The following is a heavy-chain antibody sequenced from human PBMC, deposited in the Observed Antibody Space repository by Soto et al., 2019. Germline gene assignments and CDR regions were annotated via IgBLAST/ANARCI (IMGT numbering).Heavy chain of an antibody. V-gene: IGHV3-30-3*01. CDR3: AREGYSSSPIDY. CDR2: ISYDGSNK. D-gene: IGHD6-13*01. CDR1: GFTFSSYA. Sequence: GGSLRLSCAASGFTFSSYAMHWVRQAPGKGLEWVAVISYDGSNKCYADSVKGRFTISRDNSKNTLYLQMNSLRAEDTAVYYCAREGYSSSPIDYWGQGTLVTVSS. J-gene: IGHJ4*02.